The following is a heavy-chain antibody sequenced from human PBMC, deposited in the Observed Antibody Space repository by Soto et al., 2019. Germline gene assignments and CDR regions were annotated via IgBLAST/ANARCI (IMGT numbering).Heavy chain of an antibody. V-gene: IGHV1-3*01. J-gene: IGHJ3*01. Sequence: QVQLVQSGAEVRKPGASVNISCRASGFTFSDHLINRVRQVPGQSLQWMRWINPDNRNTKFSQTFQGRVTISRDSTASIVYLEVSDLTSEDTAVVYGARDILSVDPRANDAFDVWGQGTMVTVSS. CDR1: GFTFSDHL. CDR3: ARDILSVDPRANDAFDV. CDR2: INPDNRNT. D-gene: IGHD2-8*02.